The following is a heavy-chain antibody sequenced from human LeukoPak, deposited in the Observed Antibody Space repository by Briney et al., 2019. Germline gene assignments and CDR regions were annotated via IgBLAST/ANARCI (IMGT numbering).Heavy chain of an antibody. CDR3: ARGETLPVAPH. J-gene: IGHJ4*02. D-gene: IGHD6-19*01. CDR1: GFTFSDYN. CDR2: ISSSGITI. Sequence: GGSLRLSCAASGFTFSDYNMSWIRQAPGKGLEWVSYISSSGITIYYADSVKGRFTISRDNAKNSLYLQMNSLRAEDTAVYYCARGETLPVAPHWGQGTLVTVSS. V-gene: IGHV3-11*01.